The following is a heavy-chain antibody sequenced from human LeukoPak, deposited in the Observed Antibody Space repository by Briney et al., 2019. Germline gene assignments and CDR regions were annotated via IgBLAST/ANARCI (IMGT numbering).Heavy chain of an antibody. D-gene: IGHD6-19*01. CDR1: GFTFTRYS. CDR2: ISSSGSYI. V-gene: IGHV3-21*01. Sequence: GGSLRLSCAASGFTFTRYSMNWVRQAPGKGLEWVSSISSSGSYIFYAQSVEGRFIISRDNAKNSHYLQMNSLRAEDTAVYYCAREGGAWSLDYWGQGTLVTVSS. J-gene: IGHJ4*02. CDR3: AREGGAWSLDY.